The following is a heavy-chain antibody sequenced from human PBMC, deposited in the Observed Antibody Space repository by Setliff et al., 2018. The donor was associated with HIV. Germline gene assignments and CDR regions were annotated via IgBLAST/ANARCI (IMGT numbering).Heavy chain of an antibody. Sequence: GGSLRLSCAASGFIFSDYKMNWVRQAPGKGLEWVSYISTSGDSMYHADSVRGRFTVSRDNPKNSLYLQMNSLRAEDTAVYYCARAGYDSSGYYYLGLYYFDYWGQGTLVTVSS. CDR1: GFIFSDYK. J-gene: IGHJ4*02. CDR3: ARAGYDSSGYYYLGLYYFDY. V-gene: IGHV3-48*03. CDR2: ISTSGDSM. D-gene: IGHD3-22*01.